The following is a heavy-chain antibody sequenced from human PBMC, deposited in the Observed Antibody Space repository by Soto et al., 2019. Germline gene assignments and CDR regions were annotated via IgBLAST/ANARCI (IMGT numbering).Heavy chain of an antibody. CDR1: GGSISSYY. CDR2: IYYSGST. D-gene: IGHD4-17*01. Sequence: KTSETLSLTCTVSGGSISSYYWSWIRQPPGKGLEWIGYIYYSGSTNYNPSLKSRVTISVDTSKNQFSLKLSSVTAADTAVYYCAINSKRRRSEDYGESYWYFDLWGRGTLVTVSS. V-gene: IGHV4-59*01. J-gene: IGHJ2*01. CDR3: AINSKRRRSEDYGESYWYFDL.